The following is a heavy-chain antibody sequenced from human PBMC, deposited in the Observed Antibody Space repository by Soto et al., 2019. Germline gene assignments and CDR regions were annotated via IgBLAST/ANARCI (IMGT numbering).Heavy chain of an antibody. D-gene: IGHD6-6*01. V-gene: IGHV4-34*01. Sequence: SETLSLTCAVYGGSFSGYYWSWIRQPPGKGLEWIGEINHSGSTNYNPSLKSRVTISVDTSKNQFSLKLSSVTAADTAVYYCARGRIAARPSDYWGQGTLVTV. CDR1: GGSFSGYY. CDR3: ARGRIAARPSDY. CDR2: INHSGST. J-gene: IGHJ4*02.